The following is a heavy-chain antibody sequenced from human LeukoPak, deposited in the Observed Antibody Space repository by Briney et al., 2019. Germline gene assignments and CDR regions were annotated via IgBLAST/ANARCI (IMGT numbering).Heavy chain of an antibody. J-gene: IGHJ6*03. CDR3: ARESGSRSYYYYMDV. Sequence: PSETLSLTCAVSGGSISSGGYSWSWIRQPPGKGLEWIGYIYYSGSTYYNPSLKSRVTISVDTSKNQFSLKLSSVTAADTAVYYCARESGSRSYYYYMDVWGKGTTVTVSS. CDR2: IYYSGST. V-gene: IGHV4-30-4*07. CDR1: GGSISSGGYS. D-gene: IGHD2-2*01.